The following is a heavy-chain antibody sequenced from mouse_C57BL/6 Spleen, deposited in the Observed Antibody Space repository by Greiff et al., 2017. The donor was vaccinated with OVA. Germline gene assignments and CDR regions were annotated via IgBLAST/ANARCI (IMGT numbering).Heavy chain of an antibody. CDR3: ARKGSGTGFAY. CDR1: GFTFSSYG. V-gene: IGHV5-6*01. J-gene: IGHJ3*01. Sequence: EVKLMESGGDLVKPGGSLKLSCAASGFTFSSYGMSWVRQTPDQRLEWVATISSGGSYTYYPDSVKGRFTISRDNAKNTLYLQMSSLKSEDTAMYYCARKGSGTGFAYWGQGTLVTVSA. CDR2: ISSGGSYT. D-gene: IGHD3-3*01.